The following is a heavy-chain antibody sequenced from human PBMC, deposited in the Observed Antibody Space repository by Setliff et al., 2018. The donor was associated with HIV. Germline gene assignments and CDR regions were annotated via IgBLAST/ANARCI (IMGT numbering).Heavy chain of an antibody. V-gene: IGHV4-59*08. CDR3: ARLGRGTYYYDSSGYLYAFDI. J-gene: IGHJ3*02. CDR1: GGSISSYY. Sequence: SETLSLTCTVSGGSISSYYWGWIRQPPGKGLEWIGYIYYSGSTNYNPSLKSRVTISVDTSKNQFSLKLSSVTAADTAVYYCARLGRGTYYYDSSGYLYAFDIWGQGTMVTVSS. D-gene: IGHD3-22*01. CDR2: IYYSGST.